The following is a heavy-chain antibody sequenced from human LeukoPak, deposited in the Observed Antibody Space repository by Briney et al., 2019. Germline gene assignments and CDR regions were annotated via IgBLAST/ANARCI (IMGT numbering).Heavy chain of an antibody. V-gene: IGHV3-23*01. D-gene: IGHD5-12*01. Sequence: GGSLRLSCAASGFTFSNSGMNWVHQAPGQGLEWVSTISGSGAGTYYAASVRDRFTISRDNSKNTVYLQMKSLRAEDTAVYYCAKGSGYYGRGWFDPWGQGTLVTVSS. CDR3: AKGSGYYGRGWFDP. CDR2: ISGSGAGT. J-gene: IGHJ5*02. CDR1: GFTFSNSG.